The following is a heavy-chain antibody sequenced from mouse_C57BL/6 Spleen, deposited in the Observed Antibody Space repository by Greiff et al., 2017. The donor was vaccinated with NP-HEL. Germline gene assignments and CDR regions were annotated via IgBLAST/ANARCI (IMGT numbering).Heavy chain of an antibody. CDR2: INPNNGGT. V-gene: IGHV1-26*01. Sequence: EVQLQQSGPELVKPGASVKISCKASGYTFTDYYMNWVKQSHGKSLEWIGDINPNNGGTSYNQKFKGKATLTVDKSSSTAYMELRSLTSEDSAVYYCARWVYSDYWGQGTTLTVSS. J-gene: IGHJ2*01. CDR3: ARWVYSDY. CDR1: GYTFTDYY.